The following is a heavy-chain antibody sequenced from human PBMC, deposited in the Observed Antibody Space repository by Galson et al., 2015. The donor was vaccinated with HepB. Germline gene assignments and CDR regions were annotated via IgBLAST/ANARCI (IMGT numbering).Heavy chain of an antibody. CDR1: GLTFSRYW. V-gene: IGHV3-74*01. J-gene: IGHJ4*02. CDR2: VNSDGTNT. Sequence: SLRLSCAVSGLTFSRYWMHWVRHVPGKGLMWVSRVNSDGTNTAYADSVKGRFTISRDNTKNTLYLQMNSLRAEDTAVYYCSGSYYLGFHLDYWGQGTLVTVSS. CDR3: SGSYYLGFHLDY. D-gene: IGHD3-10*01.